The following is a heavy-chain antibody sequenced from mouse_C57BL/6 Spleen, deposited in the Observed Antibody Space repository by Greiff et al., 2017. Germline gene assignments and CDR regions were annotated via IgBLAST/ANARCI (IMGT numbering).Heavy chain of an antibody. CDR2: IYPGGGYT. D-gene: IGHD4-1*01. Sequence: VQLQQSGAELVRPGTSVKMSCKASGYTFTNYWIGWAKQRPGHGLEWIGDIYPGGGYTNYNEKFKGKATLTADKSSSTAYMQFSSLTSEDSAIYYCARGTGNYFDYWGQGTTLTVSS. J-gene: IGHJ2*01. CDR1: GYTFTNYW. CDR3: ARGTGNYFDY. V-gene: IGHV1-63*01.